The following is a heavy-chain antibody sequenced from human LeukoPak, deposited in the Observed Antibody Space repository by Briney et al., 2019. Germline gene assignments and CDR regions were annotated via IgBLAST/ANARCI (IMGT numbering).Heavy chain of an antibody. D-gene: IGHD6-13*01. CDR3: ARDHSSSCQLFDY. CDR1: SYTFTNFG. J-gene: IGHJ4*02. V-gene: IGHV1-18*01. Sequence: ASVKVSCKAPSYTFTNFGISWVRQAPGQGLEWMGWTSVYNGHTNFAQKLQGRVTMTTDTSTTTAYMELRNLRSDDTAVYYCARDHSSSCQLFDYWGQGTLVTVSS. CDR2: TSVYNGHT.